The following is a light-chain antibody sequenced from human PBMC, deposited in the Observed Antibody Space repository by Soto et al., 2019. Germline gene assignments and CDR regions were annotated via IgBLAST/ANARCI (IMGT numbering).Light chain of an antibody. Sequence: IVMTQSQDSLAVSRGERATINCKSSQSVLYSSNNKNYLAWYQQKPGQTPKLLIYWASTRESGVPDRFSGSGSGTDFTLTISSLQAEDVAVYYCQQYYSTPRTFGQGTKVEIK. CDR2: WAS. CDR3: QQYYSTPRT. J-gene: IGKJ1*01. CDR1: QSVLYSSNNKNY. V-gene: IGKV4-1*01.